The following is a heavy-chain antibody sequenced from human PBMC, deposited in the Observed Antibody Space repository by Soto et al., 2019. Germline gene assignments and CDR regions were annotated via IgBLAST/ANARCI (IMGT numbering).Heavy chain of an antibody. CDR3: ARSNDYGENDAFDI. V-gene: IGHV3-7*01. CDR1: GFIFRNDW. J-gene: IGHJ3*02. D-gene: IGHD4-17*01. Sequence: GGSLRLSCSASGFIFRNDWMHWVRQVPGEGLAWVSGINEDGSKIFYADSVKGRFTISRDNAKNSLYLQMNSLRAEDTAVYYCARSNDYGENDAFDIWGQGTMVT. CDR2: INEDGSKI.